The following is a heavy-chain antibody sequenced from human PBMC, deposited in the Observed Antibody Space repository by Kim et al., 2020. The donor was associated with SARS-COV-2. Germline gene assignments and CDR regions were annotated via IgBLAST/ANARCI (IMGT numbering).Heavy chain of an antibody. CDR3: AREGYFDWLLTGPLDY. CDR2: ISYDGSNK. D-gene: IGHD3-9*01. J-gene: IGHJ4*02. V-gene: IGHV3-30-3*01. Sequence: LSLTCAASGFTFSSYAMHWVRQAPGKGLEWVAVISYDGSNKYYADSVKGRFTISRDNSKNTLYLQMNSLRAEDTAVYYCAREGYFDWLLTGPLDYWGQGTLVTVSS. CDR1: GFTFSSYA.